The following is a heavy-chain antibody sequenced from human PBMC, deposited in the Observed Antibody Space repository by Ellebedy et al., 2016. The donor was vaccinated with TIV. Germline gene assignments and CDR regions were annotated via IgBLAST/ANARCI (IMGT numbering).Heavy chain of an antibody. CDR3: ARGDNYYYDSSGYDYSH. V-gene: IGHV1-46*01. CDR2: INPTSGDS. D-gene: IGHD3-22*01. Sequence: ASVKVSCKVSGYTFTRYYLYWVRQAPGQGLDWMGIINPTSGDSNYAQKFQGRVTMTRDTSTSTVYMELSSLRSEDTAVYYCARGDNYYYDSSGYDYSHWGQGTLVTVSS. J-gene: IGHJ4*02. CDR1: GYTFTRYY.